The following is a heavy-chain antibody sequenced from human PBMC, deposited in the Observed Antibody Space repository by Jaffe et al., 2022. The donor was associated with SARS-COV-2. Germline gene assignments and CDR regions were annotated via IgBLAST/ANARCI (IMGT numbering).Heavy chain of an antibody. V-gene: IGHV1-2*06. CDR3: ATLAYCESVNCPYGLDV. CDR1: GYTFTGYY. CDR2: INPDSGGT. J-gene: IGHJ6*02. Sequence: QVQLVQSGAEVKKPGASVKVSCKASGYTFTGYYMNWVRQAPGQGLEWMGRINPDSGGTDIAQKFQGRVTLTRDTSISTAYMELRGLISDDTAVYYCATLAYCESVNCPYGLDVWGQGTTVTVSS. D-gene: IGHD2-21*01.